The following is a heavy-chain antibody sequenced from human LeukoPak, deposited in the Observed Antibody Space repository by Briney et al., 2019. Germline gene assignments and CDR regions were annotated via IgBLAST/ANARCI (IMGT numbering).Heavy chain of an antibody. D-gene: IGHD3-3*01. Sequence: ASVKVSCKASGYTFTGYYMYWVRQAPGQGLEWMGWINPNSGGTNYAQKFQGRVTMTRDTSISTAYMELSRLRSDDTAVYYCARHYDFWSGYLDPWGQGTLVTVSS. CDR1: GYTFTGYY. CDR3: ARHYDFWSGYLDP. V-gene: IGHV1-2*02. CDR2: INPNSGGT. J-gene: IGHJ4*02.